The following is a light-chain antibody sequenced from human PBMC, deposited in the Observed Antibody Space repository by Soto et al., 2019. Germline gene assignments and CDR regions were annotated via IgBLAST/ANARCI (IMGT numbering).Light chain of an antibody. CDR1: QSVSSN. CDR2: GAS. V-gene: IGKV3-15*01. J-gene: IGKJ1*01. CDR3: QQYNNWPGMT. Sequence: EIVMTQSPATLSVSQGERATLSCRASQSVSSNLTWYQQKPGQAPRLLISGASTRATGIPARFSGSGSGTEFTRTISSLLSEDITVYYCQQYNNWPGMTFGQGTKVDIK.